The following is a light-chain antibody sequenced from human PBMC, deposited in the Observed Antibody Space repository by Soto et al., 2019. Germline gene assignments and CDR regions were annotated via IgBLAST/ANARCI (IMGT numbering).Light chain of an antibody. CDR3: QSYGVSNQV. CDR1: SGSIASNY. CDR2: KNN. J-gene: IGLJ3*02. V-gene: IGLV6-57*02. Sequence: NFMLTQPHSVSESPGKTVTISCTGSSGSIASNYVQWYQQRPGGAPTTVIYKNNQRPSGVPDRFSGSIDSSSNSASLTISGLKTEDEADYYCQSYGVSNQVFGGGTKLTVL.